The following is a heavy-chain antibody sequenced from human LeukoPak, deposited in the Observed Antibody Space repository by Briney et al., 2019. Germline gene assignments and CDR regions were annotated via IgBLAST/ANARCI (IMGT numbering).Heavy chain of an antibody. D-gene: IGHD3-22*01. Sequence: ASVKVSCKASGYTFSGYYMHWVRQAPGQGLEWMGWINPNSGVTNYAQDFQGRVTMTRDTSVSTAYMELSSLRSEDTAVYYCATWGYYDSSGYYYFDYWGQGTLVTVSS. CDR1: GYTFSGYY. CDR2: INPNSGVT. J-gene: IGHJ4*02. V-gene: IGHV1-2*02. CDR3: ATWGYYDSSGYYYFDY.